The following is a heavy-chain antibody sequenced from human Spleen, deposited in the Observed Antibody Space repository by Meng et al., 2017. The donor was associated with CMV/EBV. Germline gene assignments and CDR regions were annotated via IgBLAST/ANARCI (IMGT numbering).Heavy chain of an antibody. J-gene: IGHJ4*02. CDR2: ISGSGGRT. D-gene: IGHD6-13*01. CDR1: GFTFSSYA. CDR3: AKVRGAAANTHFDF. Sequence: GESLKISCAASGFTFSSYAMSWVRQAPGKGLEWVSAISGSGGRTNYADSVKGRFTISRDISKNTLYLQMNGLRADDTAVYYCAKVRGAAANTHFDFWGQGTLITVSS. V-gene: IGHV3-23*01.